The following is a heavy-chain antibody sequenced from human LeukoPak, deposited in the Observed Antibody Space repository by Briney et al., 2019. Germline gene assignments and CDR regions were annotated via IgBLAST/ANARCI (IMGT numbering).Heavy chain of an antibody. CDR2: IKQDGSEK. J-gene: IGHJ1*01. D-gene: IGHD6-19*01. V-gene: IGHV3-7*01. CDR1: GFTFSSYW. CDR3: ATGYSSGWYFYFQH. Sequence: GGSLRLPCAASGFTFSSYWMSWVRQAPGKGLEWVANIKQDGSEKYYVDSVKGRFTISRDNAKNSLYLQMNSLRAEDTAVYYCATGYSSGWYFYFQHWGQGSLVSVSS.